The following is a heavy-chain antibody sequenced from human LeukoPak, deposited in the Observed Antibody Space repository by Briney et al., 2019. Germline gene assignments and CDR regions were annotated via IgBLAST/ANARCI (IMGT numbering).Heavy chain of an antibody. CDR2: IYYSGST. D-gene: IGHD2-2*02. CDR1: GGSISSYY. CDR3: ARGMDCSSTSCYTIHWFDP. Sequence: SETLSLTCTVSGGSISSYYWSWIRQPPGKGPEWIGYIYYSGSTNYNPSLKSRVTISVDTSKNQFSLKLSSVTAADTAVYYCARGMDCSSTSCYTIHWFDPWGQGTLVTVSS. V-gene: IGHV4-59*01. J-gene: IGHJ5*02.